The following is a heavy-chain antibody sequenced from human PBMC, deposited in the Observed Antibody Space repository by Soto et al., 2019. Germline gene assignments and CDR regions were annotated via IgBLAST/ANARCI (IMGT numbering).Heavy chain of an antibody. J-gene: IGHJ4*02. V-gene: IGHV1-69*13. Sequence: SVKVSCKASGGTFSSYAISWVRQAPGQGLEWMGGIIPIFGTANYAQKFQGRVTITADESTSTAYMELSSLRSEDTAVYYCARSFPRKGWYRLSNYFDYWGQGTLVTSPQ. CDR2: IIPIFGTA. CDR1: GGTFSSYA. D-gene: IGHD3-16*02. CDR3: ARSFPRKGWYRLSNYFDY.